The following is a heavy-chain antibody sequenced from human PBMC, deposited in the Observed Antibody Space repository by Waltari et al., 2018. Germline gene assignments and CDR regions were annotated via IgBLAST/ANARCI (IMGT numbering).Heavy chain of an antibody. D-gene: IGHD6-13*01. CDR1: GGSFSTYA. J-gene: IGHJ3*02. V-gene: IGHV1-69*05. Sequence: QVQLVQSGAELKKPGSSVKVSCKASGGSFSTYAITWVRQAPGQGLEWMGGISPMLGTANEAQKIQDRVTIITDESMTTAYMELSSLTSEDTAVYYCARGGLYGQQLLESAFEIWGQGTKVTVSS. CDR3: ARGGLYGQQLLESAFEI. CDR2: ISPMLGTA.